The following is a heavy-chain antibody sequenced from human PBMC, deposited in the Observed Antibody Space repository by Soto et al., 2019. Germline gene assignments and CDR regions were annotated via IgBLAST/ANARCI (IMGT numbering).Heavy chain of an antibody. Sequence: GGSLRLSCAASGFTFSSYSMNWVRQAPGKGLEWVSYISSSSSTIYYADSVKGRFTISRDNAKNSLYLQMNSLRDEDTAVYYCASRGIAAAGTEAEYFQHWGQGTLVTVSS. CDR1: GFTFSSYS. D-gene: IGHD6-13*01. CDR2: ISSSSSTI. CDR3: ASRGIAAAGTEAEYFQH. J-gene: IGHJ1*01. V-gene: IGHV3-48*02.